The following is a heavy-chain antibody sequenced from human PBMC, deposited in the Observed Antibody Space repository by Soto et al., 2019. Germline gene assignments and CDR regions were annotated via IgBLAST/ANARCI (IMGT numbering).Heavy chain of an antibody. J-gene: IGHJ6*02. CDR1: GFTVSSNY. CDR3: ARFPYYYYGMDV. CDR2: IYSGGST. Sequence: GGSLSLSCAASGFTVSSNYMSWVRQAPGKGLEWVSVIYSGGSTYYADSVKGRFTISRDNSKNTLYLQMNSLRAEDTAVYYCARFPYYYYGMDVWGQGTTVTVSS. V-gene: IGHV3-53*01.